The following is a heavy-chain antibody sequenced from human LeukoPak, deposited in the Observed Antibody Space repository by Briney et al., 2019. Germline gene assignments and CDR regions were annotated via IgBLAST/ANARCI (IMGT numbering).Heavy chain of an antibody. D-gene: IGHD1-26*01. CDR1: GFTFSSNW. V-gene: IGHV3-74*01. J-gene: IGHJ4*02. CDR3: VRDLGGRSGH. Sequence: GSLRLSCAASGFTFSSNWMHWVRQAPGKGLVWVSRINEDGSSTNYADSVKGRSTIFRDNAKNTLYLQMNSLRAEDTAVYYCVRDLGGRSGHWGQGTLVTVSS. CDR2: INEDGSST.